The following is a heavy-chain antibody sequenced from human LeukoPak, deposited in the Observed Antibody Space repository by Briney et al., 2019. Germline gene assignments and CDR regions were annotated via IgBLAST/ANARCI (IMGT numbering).Heavy chain of an antibody. V-gene: IGHV1-18*01. CDR1: GYTFTSYG. J-gene: IGHJ4*02. CDR3: ARDTLRYYDSSGYYWNY. Sequence: ASVKVSCKASGYTFTSYGISWVRQAPGQGLEWMGWISAYNGNTNYAQKLQGRVTMTTDTSTCTAYMELRSLRSDDTAVYYCARDTLRYYDSSGYYWNYWGQGTLVTVSS. CDR2: ISAYNGNT. D-gene: IGHD3-22*01.